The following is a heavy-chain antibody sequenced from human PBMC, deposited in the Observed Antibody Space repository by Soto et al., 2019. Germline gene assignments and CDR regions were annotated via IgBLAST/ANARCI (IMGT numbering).Heavy chain of an antibody. CDR1: GGSFSGYY. D-gene: IGHD6-13*01. V-gene: IGHV4-34*01. CDR3: ARGKAAGWYYYYGMDV. Sequence: PSETLSLTCAVYGGSFSGYYWSWIRQPPGKGLEWIGEINHSGSTNYNPSLKSRVTISVDTSKNQFSLKLSSVTAADTAVYYCARGKAAGWYYYYGMDVWGQGTMVTVSS. J-gene: IGHJ6*02. CDR2: INHSGST.